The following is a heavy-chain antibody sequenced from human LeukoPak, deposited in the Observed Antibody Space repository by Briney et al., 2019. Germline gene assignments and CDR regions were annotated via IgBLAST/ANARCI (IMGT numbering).Heavy chain of an antibody. V-gene: IGHV4-34*01. CDR1: GGSFSNYY. J-gene: IGHJ5*02. Sequence: SETLSLTCAVYGGSFSNYYWGWIRQPPGKGLEWIGEINHSGSTNYNSSLKSRVAISVDTSKNQFSLKLSSVTAANTAVYYCARGLLDHINYGLSFDPWGQGTLVTVSS. CDR3: ARGLLDHINYGLSFDP. D-gene: IGHD3-16*01. CDR2: INHSGST.